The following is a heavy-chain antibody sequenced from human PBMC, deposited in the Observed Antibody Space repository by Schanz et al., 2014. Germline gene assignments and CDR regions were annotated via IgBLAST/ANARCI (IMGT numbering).Heavy chain of an antibody. CDR3: ARDALGGPHNWFDP. J-gene: IGHJ5*02. CDR1: EFTFNTYC. D-gene: IGHD3-16*01. Sequence: EVQLVESGGGLVQPGGSLRLSCAASEFTFNTYCMSWVRQAPGKGLEWVASINQDGYDKHYVDSVEGRFTISRDNAKKSLYLQMNTLRAEDTAIYYCARDALGGPHNWFDPWGQGTLVIVSS. CDR2: INQDGYDK. V-gene: IGHV3-7*01.